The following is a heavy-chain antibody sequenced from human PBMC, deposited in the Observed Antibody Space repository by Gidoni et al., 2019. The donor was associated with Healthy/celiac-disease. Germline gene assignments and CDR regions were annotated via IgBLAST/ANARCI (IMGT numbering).Heavy chain of an antibody. Sequence: IIPIFGTANYAQKFQGRVTITADESTSTAYMELSSLRSEDTAVYYCARGLSITMIVMGYWGQGTLVTVSS. D-gene: IGHD3-22*01. CDR2: IIPIFGTA. V-gene: IGHV1-69*01. CDR3: ARGLSITMIVMGY. J-gene: IGHJ4*02.